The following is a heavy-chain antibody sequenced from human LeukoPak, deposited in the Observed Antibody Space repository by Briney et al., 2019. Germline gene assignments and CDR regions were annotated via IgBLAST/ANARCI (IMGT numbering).Heavy chain of an antibody. CDR1: GFTFSDYA. Sequence: GGSLRLSCAASGFTFSDYALGWVRQAPGKGLEWVATLSGSGAGTYYSDSVQGRFTISRDNSKRTLFLQMNSLRAEDTAVYYCAREIITVDYSCPDYWGQGTLVTVSS. V-gene: IGHV3-23*01. J-gene: IGHJ4*02. D-gene: IGHD4-11*01. CDR2: LSGSGAGT. CDR3: AREIITVDYSCPDY.